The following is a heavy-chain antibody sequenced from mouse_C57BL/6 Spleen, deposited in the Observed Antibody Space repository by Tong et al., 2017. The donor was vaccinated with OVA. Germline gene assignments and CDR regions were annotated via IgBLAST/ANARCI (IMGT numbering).Heavy chain of an antibody. V-gene: IGHV1-53*01. D-gene: IGHD1-1*01. J-gene: IGHJ2*01. CDR3: ARDYYGSSWGYYFDY. CDR1: GYTFTSYW. Sequence: VQLQESGTELVKPGASVKLSCKASGYTFTSYWMHWVKQRPGQGLEWIGNINPSNGGTNYNEKFKSKATLTVDKSYSTAYMQLSSLTSEDSAVYYCARDYYGSSWGYYFDYWGQGTTLTVSS. CDR2: INPSNGGT.